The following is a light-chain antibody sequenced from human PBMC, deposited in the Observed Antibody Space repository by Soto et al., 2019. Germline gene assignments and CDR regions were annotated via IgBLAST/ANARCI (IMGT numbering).Light chain of an antibody. CDR2: GAS. J-gene: IGKJ1*01. CDR1: QSVNSN. Sequence: EVVMTQSPSTLSVSPGDRATLSCRASQSVNSNLAWYQQKPRQAPKLLIHGASTRATGIPARFSGSGFGTEFILTISSLQSEDFAIYYCQQYNNWLWTFGQGTKVEIK. V-gene: IGKV3-15*01. CDR3: QQYNNWLWT.